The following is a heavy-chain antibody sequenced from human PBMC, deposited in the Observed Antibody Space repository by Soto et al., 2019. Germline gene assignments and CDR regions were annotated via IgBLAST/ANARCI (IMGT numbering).Heavy chain of an antibody. V-gene: IGHV4-34*01. CDR2: INHSGST. D-gene: IGHD3-9*01. Sequence: SENLSLTSAVYGGSFSGYYWSWIRQPPGKGLEWIGEINHSGSTNYNPSLKSRVTISVDTSKNQFSLKLSSVTAADTAVYYCARAGLRSFDGTNWFDPWGQGTLVT. CDR1: GGSFSGYY. J-gene: IGHJ5*02. CDR3: ARAGLRSFDGTNWFDP.